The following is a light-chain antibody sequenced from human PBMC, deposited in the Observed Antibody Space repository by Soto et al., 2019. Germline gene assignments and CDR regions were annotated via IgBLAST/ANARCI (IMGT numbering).Light chain of an antibody. J-gene: IGLJ1*01. Sequence: QSALTQPPSASGSPGQSVTISCTGTKNDIGVYDFVSWYQHHPGKAPRLIIYEVVQRPSGVPDRFSGSKSGNTASLTVSGLRAADEADYSCKSYAGSNTYVFGSGTKLTVL. CDR3: KSYAGSNTYV. V-gene: IGLV2-8*01. CDR1: KNDIGVYDF. CDR2: EVV.